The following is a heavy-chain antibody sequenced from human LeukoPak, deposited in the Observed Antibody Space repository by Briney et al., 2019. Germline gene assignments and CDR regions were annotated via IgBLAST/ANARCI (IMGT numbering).Heavy chain of an antibody. J-gene: IGHJ3*01. CDR1: GFTFSNYA. V-gene: IGHV3-30*04. Sequence: PGGSLRLSCAASGFTFSNYAIHWVRQAPGKGLEWVAVISYDGSNKYYADSVKGRFTISRDDAKSSLYLQMNSLRVEDTAVYYCAKEVTYGGAAFDVWGQGTTVTVSS. CDR3: AKEVTYGGAAFDV. CDR2: ISYDGSNK. D-gene: IGHD3-10*01.